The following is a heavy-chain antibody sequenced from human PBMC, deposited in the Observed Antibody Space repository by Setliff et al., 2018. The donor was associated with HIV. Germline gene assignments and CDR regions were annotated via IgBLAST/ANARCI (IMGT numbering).Heavy chain of an antibody. D-gene: IGHD6-19*01. CDR1: GGSLSGHY. Sequence: SETLSLTCAVYGGSLSGHYWTWIRQPPGEGLEWIGEINHSGKTNYNPSLASRLIISVDKYKNQFSLTLSSVTAADTAVYYCARARSDWYNVRPYYFDLWGQGTPVTVSS. J-gene: IGHJ4*02. V-gene: IGHV4-34*10. CDR2: INHSGKT. CDR3: ARARSDWYNVRPYYFDL.